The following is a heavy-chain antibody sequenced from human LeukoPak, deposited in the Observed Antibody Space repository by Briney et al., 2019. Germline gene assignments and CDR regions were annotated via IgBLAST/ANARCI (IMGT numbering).Heavy chain of an antibody. J-gene: IGHJ6*03. CDR1: GFTFSSYA. Sequence: GGSLRLSCAASGFTFSSYAVHWVRQAPGKGLEWVALISYDGSNKYYADSVKGRFTISRDNSKNTLYLQMNSLRAEDTAVYYCARIGGWFGEYAYYYMDVWGKGTTVTISS. D-gene: IGHD3-10*01. CDR2: ISYDGSNK. V-gene: IGHV3-30*04. CDR3: ARIGGWFGEYAYYYMDV.